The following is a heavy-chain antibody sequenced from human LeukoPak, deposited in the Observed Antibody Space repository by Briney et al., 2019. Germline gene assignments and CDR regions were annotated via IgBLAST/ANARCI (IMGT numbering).Heavy chain of an antibody. CDR1: GFTFSNYD. CDR2: ISDSGGST. J-gene: IGHJ5*02. D-gene: IGHD6-19*01. V-gene: IGHV3-23*01. CDR3: AKDLSRAVAADWFDP. Sequence: PGGSLRLSCAASGFTFSNYDMSWVRQAPGKGLEWVSSISDSGGSTYYADSVKGRFTISRDNSKNTLYLQMTNPRAADTAVYYCAKDLSRAVAADWFDPWDQGSLVTVSS.